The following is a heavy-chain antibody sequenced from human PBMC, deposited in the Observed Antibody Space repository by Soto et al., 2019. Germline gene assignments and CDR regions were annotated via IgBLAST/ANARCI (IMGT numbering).Heavy chain of an antibody. V-gene: IGHV3-23*01. J-gene: IGHJ2*01. Sequence: EVQLLESGGGLVQPGGSLRLSCAASGFTFSTYAMTWVRQAPGKGLEWVSAITRSGGDTIYVDSVKGRFTISRDNSKNTLHLQMNSLRAVDTAVYYCAKVGSFDENYDHWYFDLWGRGTLVTVSS. CDR2: ITRSGGDT. CDR3: AKVGSFDENYDHWYFDL. D-gene: IGHD3-22*01. CDR1: GFTFSTYA.